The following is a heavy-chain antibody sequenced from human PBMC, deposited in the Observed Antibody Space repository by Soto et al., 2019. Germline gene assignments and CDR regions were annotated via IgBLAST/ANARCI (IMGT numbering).Heavy chain of an antibody. D-gene: IGHD4-17*01. Sequence: QVQLVQSGAEVKKPGSSVTVSSKAAGGTFSSYAISWVRQAPGQGLEWMGGIIPIFGTANYAQKFQGRVTITADDSTSTAYRELSRLRSEDTAVYYCASPTTVTASAMDVWGQGTTVTVSS. V-gene: IGHV1-69*12. CDR2: IIPIFGTA. CDR1: GGTFSSYA. J-gene: IGHJ6*02. CDR3: ASPTTVTASAMDV.